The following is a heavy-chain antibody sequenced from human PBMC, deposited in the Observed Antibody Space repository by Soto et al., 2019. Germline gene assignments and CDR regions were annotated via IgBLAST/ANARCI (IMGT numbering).Heavy chain of an antibody. CDR2: INNYNGNK. Sequence: ASVKVSCKASGYSFNNYGVSWVRQAPGQGLEWMGWINNYNGNKKFSQRFLGRVTLTTDRVANIAYMQLENLRSDDTALYFCARDSGNYRTAFDIWGQGTMVTVSS. CDR1: GYSFNNYG. CDR3: ARDSGNYRTAFDI. V-gene: IGHV1-18*04. J-gene: IGHJ3*02. D-gene: IGHD3-16*02.